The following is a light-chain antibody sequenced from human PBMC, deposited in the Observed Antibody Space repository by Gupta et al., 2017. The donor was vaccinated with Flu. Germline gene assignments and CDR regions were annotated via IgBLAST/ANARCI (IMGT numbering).Light chain of an antibody. J-gene: IGKJ1*01. CDR3: QQENKWPRT. CDR2: DAA. CDR1: QGISSY. V-gene: IGKV3-15*01. Sequence: PATLSVSPGERATLTCRASQGISSYLAWYQQKPGQTPRVVIYDAATRATGFSASFSGDGSGTEFTLTISGLQSEDSAVYYCQQENKWPRTFGQGTKVEIK.